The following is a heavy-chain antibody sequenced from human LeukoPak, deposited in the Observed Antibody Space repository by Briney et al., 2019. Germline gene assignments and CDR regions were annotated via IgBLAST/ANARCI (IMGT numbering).Heavy chain of an antibody. CDR3: ARDDYGGNKPPDY. D-gene: IGHD4-23*01. CDR2: INHSGST. Sequence: PSETLSLTCAVYGGSFSGYYWSSIRQPPGKGLEWIGEINHSGSTNYNPSLKSRVTISVDTSKNQFSLKLSSVTAADTAVYYCARDDYGGNKPPDYWGQGTLVTVSS. CDR1: GGSFSGYY. V-gene: IGHV4-34*01. J-gene: IGHJ4*02.